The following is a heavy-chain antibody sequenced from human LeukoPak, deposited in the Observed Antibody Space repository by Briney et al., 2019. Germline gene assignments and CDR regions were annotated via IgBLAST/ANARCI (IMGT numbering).Heavy chain of an antibody. D-gene: IGHD3-10*01. CDR3: ARRRLRGIIIDY. CDR1: GGSISSYY. Sequence: SETLSLTCTVSGGSISSYYWSWIRQPPGKGLEWIGEINHSGNTNYSPSLKSRVTISVDTSKNQFSLKLTSVTAADTAVYYCARRRLRGIIIDYWGQGTLVTVSS. J-gene: IGHJ4*02. CDR2: INHSGNT. V-gene: IGHV4-34*01.